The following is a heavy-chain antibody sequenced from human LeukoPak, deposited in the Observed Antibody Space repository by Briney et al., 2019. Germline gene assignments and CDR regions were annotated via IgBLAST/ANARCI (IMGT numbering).Heavy chain of an antibody. J-gene: IGHJ6*03. Sequence: SETLSLTCTVSGGSISSSSYYWSWIRQPPGKGLEWIGYIYYSGSTNYNPSLKSRVTISVDTSKNQFSLKLSSVTAADTAVYYCARGGYFDWLRNYYYMDVWGKGTTVTISS. D-gene: IGHD3-9*01. CDR3: ARGGYFDWLRNYYYMDV. CDR1: GGSISSSSYY. V-gene: IGHV4-61*01. CDR2: IYYSGST.